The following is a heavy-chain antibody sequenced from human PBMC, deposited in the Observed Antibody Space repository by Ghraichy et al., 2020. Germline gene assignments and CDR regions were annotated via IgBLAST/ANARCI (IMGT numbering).Heavy chain of an antibody. CDR3: AFRKGSTVTTKTVPNWYFDL. J-gene: IGHJ2*01. CDR1: GYTFTGYY. CDR2: INPNSGGT. D-gene: IGHD4-17*01. V-gene: IGHV1-2*02. Sequence: ASVKVSCKASGYTFTGYYMHWVRQAPGQGLEWMGWINPNSGGTNYAQKFQGRVTMTRDTSISTAYMELSRLRSDDTAVYYCAFRKGSTVTTKTVPNWYFDLWGRGTLVTVSS.